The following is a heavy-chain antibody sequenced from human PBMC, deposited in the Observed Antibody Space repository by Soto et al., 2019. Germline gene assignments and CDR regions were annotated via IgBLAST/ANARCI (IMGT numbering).Heavy chain of an antibody. CDR3: ASYGSGSYYLDY. V-gene: IGHV4-30-4*01. D-gene: IGHD3-10*01. Sequence: SETLSLTCTVSGGSISSGDYYWSWIRQPPGKGLEWIGYIYYSGGTYYNPSLKSRVTISVDTSKNQFSLKLSSVTAADTAVYYCASYGSGSYYLDYWGQGTLVTVSS. CDR2: IYYSGGT. J-gene: IGHJ4*02. CDR1: GGSISSGDYY.